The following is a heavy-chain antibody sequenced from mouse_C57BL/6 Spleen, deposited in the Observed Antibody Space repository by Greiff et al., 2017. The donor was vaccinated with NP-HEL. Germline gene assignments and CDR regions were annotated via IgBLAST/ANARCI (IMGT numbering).Heavy chain of an antibody. CDR3: TRVISLYYYAMDY. CDR2: IDPETGGT. Sequence: QVQLKESGAELVRPGASVTLSCKASGYTFTDYEMHWVKQTPVHGLEWIGAIDPETGGTAYNQKFKGKAILTADKSSSTAYMELRSLTSEDSAVYYCTRVISLYYYAMDYWGQGTSVTVSS. CDR1: GYTFTDYE. J-gene: IGHJ4*01. V-gene: IGHV1-15*01. D-gene: IGHD2-4*01.